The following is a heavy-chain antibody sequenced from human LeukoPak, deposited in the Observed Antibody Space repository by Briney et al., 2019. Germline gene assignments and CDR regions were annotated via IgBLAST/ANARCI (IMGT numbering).Heavy chain of an antibody. CDR3: ARDCSPKDSGYDFGCVY. J-gene: IGHJ4*02. CDR2: IWYDGSNK. Sequence: GGSLRLSCAASGFTFSSYGMHWVRQAPGKGLEWVAVIWYDGSNKYYADSVKGRFTISRDNSKNTLYLQMNSLRAEDTAVYYRARDCSPKDSGYDFGCVYWGQGTLVTVSS. CDR1: GFTFSSYG. V-gene: IGHV3-33*01. D-gene: IGHD5-12*01.